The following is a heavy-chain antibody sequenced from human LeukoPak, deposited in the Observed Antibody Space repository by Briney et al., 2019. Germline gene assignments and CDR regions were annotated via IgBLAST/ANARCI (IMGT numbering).Heavy chain of an antibody. V-gene: IGHV4-34*01. Sequence: PSETLSLTCAVYGGSFSGYYWSGIRQPPGKGLEWIGEINHSGRTNYNPSLKSRVTISVDTSKNQFSLKLSSVTAADTAVYYCARRLPPRPRISMVRGVSYFDYWGQGTLVTVSS. CDR3: ARRLPPRPRISMVRGVSYFDY. D-gene: IGHD3-10*01. CDR1: GGSFSGYY. J-gene: IGHJ4*02. CDR2: INHSGRT.